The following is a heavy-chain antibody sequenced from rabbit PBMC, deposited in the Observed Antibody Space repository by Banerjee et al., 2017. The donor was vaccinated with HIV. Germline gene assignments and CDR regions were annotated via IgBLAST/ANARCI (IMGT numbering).Heavy chain of an antibody. V-gene: IGHV1S45*01. Sequence: QEQLEESGGGLVKPEGSLTLTCKASGFDLSSYYYMCWVRQAPGKGLEWIACIYGGSSGVTYYASWAKGRFTISKTLSTTVTLQMTNLTAADTATYFCARDFNFWGPGTLVTVS. CDR1: GFDLSSYYY. J-gene: IGHJ4*01. CDR2: IYGGSSGVT. CDR3: ARDFNF.